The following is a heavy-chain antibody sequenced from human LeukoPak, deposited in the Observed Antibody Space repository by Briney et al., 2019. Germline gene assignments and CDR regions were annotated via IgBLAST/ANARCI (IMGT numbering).Heavy chain of an antibody. Sequence: PGGSLRLSCAASGFTFSSHEMNWVRQAPGKGLEWVSYISSSGSTIYYADSVKGRFTISRDDAKNSLYLQMNSLRAEDMAVYYCASSLTTVNDWGQGTLVTVSS. CDR3: ASSLTTVND. CDR2: ISSSGSTI. D-gene: IGHD4-17*01. V-gene: IGHV3-48*03. CDR1: GFTFSSHE. J-gene: IGHJ4*02.